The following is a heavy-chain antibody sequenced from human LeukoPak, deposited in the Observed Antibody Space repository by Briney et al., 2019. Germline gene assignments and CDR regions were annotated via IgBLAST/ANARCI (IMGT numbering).Heavy chain of an antibody. D-gene: IGHD2-2*01. V-gene: IGHV3-74*01. J-gene: IGHJ4*02. CDR1: GNYW. CDR3: VSFYETY. CDR2: INSDGSWT. Sequence: GGSLRLSCAASGNYWMHWVRQAPGKRLVWVSHINSDGSWTSYADSVKGRFTISKDNAKNTVYLQMNNLRAEDTAVYYCVSFYETYWGRGTQVTVSS.